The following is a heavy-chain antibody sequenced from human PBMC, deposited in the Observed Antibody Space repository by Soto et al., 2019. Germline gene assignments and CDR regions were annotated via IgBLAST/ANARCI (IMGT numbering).Heavy chain of an antibody. J-gene: IGHJ5*02. D-gene: IGHD6-13*01. CDR2: IDPSDSYT. CDR3: ARHFSYSSSFPGRRFDP. CDR1: GYSFTSYW. Sequence: PGESLKISCKGSGYSFTSYWISWVRQMPGKGREWMGRIDPSDSYTNYSPSFQGHVTISADKSISTAYLQWSSLKASDTAMYYCARHFSYSSSFPGRRFDPWGQGTLVTV. V-gene: IGHV5-10-1*01.